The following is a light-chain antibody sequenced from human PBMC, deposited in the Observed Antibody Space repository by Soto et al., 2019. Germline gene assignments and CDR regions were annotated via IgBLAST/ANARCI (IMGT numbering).Light chain of an antibody. CDR3: QQYGGSPRYT. Sequence: EIVLTQSPGTLSLSPGERATLSCRASQSVNSDFLAWYQQKPGQPPRLVIYGTSSRTSAIPDRFTGGGSGKDFTLTISRLETEDFAVYYCQQYGGSPRYTFGQGTKLEIK. CDR1: QSVNSDF. V-gene: IGKV3-20*01. J-gene: IGKJ2*01. CDR2: GTS.